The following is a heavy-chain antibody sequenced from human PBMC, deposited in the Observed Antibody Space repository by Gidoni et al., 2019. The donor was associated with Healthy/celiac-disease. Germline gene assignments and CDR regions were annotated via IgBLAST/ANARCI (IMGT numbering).Heavy chain of an antibody. V-gene: IGHV3-64D*06. CDR3: VKGRSRYSSSWYRDAFDI. J-gene: IGHJ3*02. Sequence: EVQLVESGGGLVQPGGSLRLSCSASGFTFSSYAMHWVRKAPGKGLEYVSAISSNGGSTYYADSVKGRFTISRDNSKNTLYLQMSSLRAEDTAVYYCVKGRSRYSSSWYRDAFDIWGQGTMVTVSS. D-gene: IGHD6-13*01. CDR1: GFTFSSYA. CDR2: ISSNGGST.